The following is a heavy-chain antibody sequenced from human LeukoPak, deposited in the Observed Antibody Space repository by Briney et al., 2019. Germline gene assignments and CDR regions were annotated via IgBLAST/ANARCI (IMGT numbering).Heavy chain of an antibody. CDR2: INHSGST. J-gene: IGHJ4*02. D-gene: IGHD3-10*01. CDR1: GGSFSGYY. CDR3: ARAGGSGSSFPFDY. Sequence: MPSETLSLTCAVYGGSFSGYYWSWIRQPPGKGLEWIGEINHSGSTNYNPSLKSRVTISVDTSKNQFSLKLSSVTAADTAVYYCARAGGSGSSFPFDYWGQGTLVTVSS. V-gene: IGHV4-34*01.